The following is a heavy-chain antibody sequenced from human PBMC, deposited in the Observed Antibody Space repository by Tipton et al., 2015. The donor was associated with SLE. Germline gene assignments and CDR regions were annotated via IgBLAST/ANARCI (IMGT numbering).Heavy chain of an antibody. V-gene: IGHV4-34*01. CDR2: INDSGST. CDR3: ARDPSWELLPAFDI. Sequence: GLVKPSETLSLTCAVSGGSFSGNYWSWVRQPPGKGLEWIGEINDSGSTNYNPSLKSRVTISVDTSKNQFSLKLSSVTAADTAVYYCARDPSWELLPAFDIWGQGTMVTVSS. CDR1: GGSFSGNY. D-gene: IGHD1-26*01. J-gene: IGHJ3*02.